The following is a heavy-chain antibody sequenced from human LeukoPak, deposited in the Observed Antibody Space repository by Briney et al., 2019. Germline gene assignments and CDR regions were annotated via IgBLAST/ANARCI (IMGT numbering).Heavy chain of an antibody. Sequence: GGSLRLSCAASGFTFDSFSMNWVRQAPGKGLEWVSYISSSRIIYADSVKGLFTISRDTAKNSLYLQMNSLRDEDTAVYYCAREDYGGNHPYWYFDLWGRGTLVTVS. D-gene: IGHD4-23*01. CDR3: AREDYGGNHPYWYFDL. V-gene: IGHV3-48*02. CDR2: ISSSRII. CDR1: GFTFDSFS. J-gene: IGHJ2*01.